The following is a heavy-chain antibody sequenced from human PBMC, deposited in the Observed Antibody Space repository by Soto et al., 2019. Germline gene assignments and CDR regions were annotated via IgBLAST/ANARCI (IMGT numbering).Heavy chain of an antibody. Sequence: GASVKVSCKASGGTFGSYASRWVRQAPGQGLEWMGGIIPIFGTANYAQKFQGRVTITADESTSTAYMELSSLRSEDTAVYYCARGAHYDSSGAFDYWGQGTLVTVSS. CDR3: ARGAHYDSSGAFDY. CDR2: IIPIFGTA. V-gene: IGHV1-69*13. CDR1: GGTFGSYA. J-gene: IGHJ4*02. D-gene: IGHD3-22*01.